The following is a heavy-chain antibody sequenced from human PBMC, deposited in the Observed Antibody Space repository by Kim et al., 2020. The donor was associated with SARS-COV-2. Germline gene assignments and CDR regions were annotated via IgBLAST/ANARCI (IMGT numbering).Heavy chain of an antibody. D-gene: IGHD4-4*01. V-gene: IGHV1-69*01. J-gene: IGHJ6*02. CDR3: ASDYSNYYYYGMDV. Sequence: AQKFQGRVTITADESTSTAYMELSSLRSEDTAVYYCASDYSNYYYYGMDVWGQGTTVTVSS.